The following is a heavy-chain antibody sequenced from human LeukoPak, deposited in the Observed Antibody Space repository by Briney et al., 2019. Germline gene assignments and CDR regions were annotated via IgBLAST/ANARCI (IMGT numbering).Heavy chain of an antibody. D-gene: IGHD5-18*01. V-gene: IGHV3-7*01. J-gene: IGHJ4*02. CDR1: GFIFSSYW. Sequence: PGGSLRLSCAASGFIFSSYWMSWVRQAPGKGLEWVANIKKDGSEKYYVDSVKGRFTISRDNAKKSLYLQMNSLRAEDTAVYYCARDQMSAMAYDYWGQGTLVTVSS. CDR2: IKKDGSEK. CDR3: ARDQMSAMAYDY.